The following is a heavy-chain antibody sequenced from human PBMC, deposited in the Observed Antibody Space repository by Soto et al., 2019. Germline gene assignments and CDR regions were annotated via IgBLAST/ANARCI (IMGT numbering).Heavy chain of an antibody. J-gene: IGHJ6*02. V-gene: IGHV1-69*13. CDR2: IIPIFGTA. CDR1: GGTFSSYA. Sequence: SVKVSCKASGGTFSSYAISWVRQAPGQGLEWMGGIIPIFGTANYAQKFQGRVTITADESTSTAYMELSSLRSEDTAVYYCARGVGYCSSTSCSSLGSSYYYGMDVWGQGTTVTVSS. D-gene: IGHD2-2*01. CDR3: ARGVGYCSSTSCSSLGSSYYYGMDV.